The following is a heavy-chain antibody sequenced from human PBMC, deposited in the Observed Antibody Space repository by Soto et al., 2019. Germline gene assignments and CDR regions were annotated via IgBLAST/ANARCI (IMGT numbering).Heavy chain of an antibody. J-gene: IGHJ4*02. CDR2: ISERGDTT. CDR3: AKDKPGTTSFDG. D-gene: IGHD1-1*01. V-gene: IGHV3-23*01. CDR1: GFTFSSYA. Sequence: PVGSLRLSCAASGFTFSSYAMSWVRQAPGKGLEWVSGISERGDTTHYADSVKGRFTISRDTSKNTLYLQLNALRADDTAVYYCAKDKPGTTSFDGWGQGTLVTVSS.